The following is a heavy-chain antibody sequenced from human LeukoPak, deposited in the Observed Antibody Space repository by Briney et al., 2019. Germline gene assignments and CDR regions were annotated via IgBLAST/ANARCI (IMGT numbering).Heavy chain of an antibody. D-gene: IGHD6-6*01. V-gene: IGHV4-4*07. J-gene: IGHJ4*02. CDR1: GRSISSYY. CDR2: IYTSGST. Sequence: SETLSLTCTVSGRSISSYYWSWIRQPAGKGLEWIGRIYTSGSTNYNPSLKSRVTMSVDTSKNQFSLKLSSVTAADTAVYYCARDQQEYSSWGYFDYWGQGTLVTVSS. CDR3: ARDQQEYSSWGYFDY.